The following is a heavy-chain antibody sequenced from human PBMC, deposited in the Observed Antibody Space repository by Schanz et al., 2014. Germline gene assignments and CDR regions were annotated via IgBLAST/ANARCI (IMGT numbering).Heavy chain of an antibody. V-gene: IGHV3-48*04. Sequence: EVQLVESGGGLVQPGGSLRLSCTASGFTFSSYSMNWVRQAPGKGLEWVSYVSRSTPDIYYADSVKGRFTMSRDNSNKTVDLQMNSLRAEDTALYYCVRDELLWFGEVLSLDYWGQGALVTVSS. J-gene: IGHJ4*02. CDR2: VSRSTPDI. CDR1: GFTFSSYS. D-gene: IGHD3-10*01. CDR3: VRDELLWFGEVLSLDY.